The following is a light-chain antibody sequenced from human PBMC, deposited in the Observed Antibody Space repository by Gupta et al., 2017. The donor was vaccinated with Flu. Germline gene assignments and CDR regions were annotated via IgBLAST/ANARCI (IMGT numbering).Light chain of an antibody. CDR3: QQDYSSHT. J-gene: IGKJ5*01. CDR2: WAS. Sequence: DIVMTHSPDSLVVSLGERATINCKSSQSVLYSSHDKNYLDWYQQKPGQPPKLLIYWASNREYGVPDRFSGSGSATDFTLTISSRQAEDVAVYYWQQDYSSHTFGQGTLLEI. V-gene: IGKV4-1*01. CDR1: QSVLYSSHDKNY.